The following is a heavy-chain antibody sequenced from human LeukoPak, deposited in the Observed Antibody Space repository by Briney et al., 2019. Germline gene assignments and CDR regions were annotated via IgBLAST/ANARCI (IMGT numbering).Heavy chain of an antibody. V-gene: IGHV3-53*01. CDR2: IYSGGST. D-gene: IGHD6-19*01. Sequence: GGSLRLSCAASGFTVSSNYMSWVRQAPGKGLEWVSVIYSGGSTYYADSVKGRFTISRDNSKNTLYLQMNSLRAEDTALYYCVREGYSSGWFRNWGQGTLVTVSS. CDR3: VREGYSSGWFRN. CDR1: GFTVSSNY. J-gene: IGHJ4*02.